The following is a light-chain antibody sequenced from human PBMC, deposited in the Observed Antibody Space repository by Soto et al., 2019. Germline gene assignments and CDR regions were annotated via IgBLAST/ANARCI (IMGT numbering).Light chain of an antibody. CDR1: QSISTW. CDR2: DAS. V-gene: IGKV1-5*01. CDR3: QQYNSYTWT. Sequence: GDRVTITCRASQSISTWLAWYQQKPGKAPKLLIYDASSLESGVPSSFSGSGSGTEFTLTISSLQPEDFASYYCQQYNSYTWTFGQGTKVDIK. J-gene: IGKJ1*01.